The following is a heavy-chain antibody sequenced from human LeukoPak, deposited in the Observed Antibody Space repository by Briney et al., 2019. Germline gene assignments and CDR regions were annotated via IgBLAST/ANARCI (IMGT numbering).Heavy chain of an antibody. CDR3: ASARGSNYGSLGD. V-gene: IGHV3-7*05. D-gene: IGHD5-18*01. Sequence: GGSLRLSCAASGFTFSSYAMSWVRQAPGKGLEWVASISHDGSETYYEDSVKGRFTISRDNAKNSLYLQMNSLRAEDTAVYYCASARGSNYGSLGDWGQGTLVTVSS. CDR2: ISHDGSET. CDR1: GFTFSSYA. J-gene: IGHJ4*02.